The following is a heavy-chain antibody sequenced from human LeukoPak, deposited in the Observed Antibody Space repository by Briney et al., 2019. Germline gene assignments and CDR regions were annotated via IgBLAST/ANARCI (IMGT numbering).Heavy chain of an antibody. Sequence: PGGSLRLSCAASGFTFSSYWMHWVRQAPGKGLVWVSGTNTDGSSTSYADSVKGRFTIARGNAKNTLYLQMNSLRAEDTAVYYCYGANAEHWGQGTLVTVSS. CDR2: TNTDGSST. D-gene: IGHD4-23*01. CDR1: GFTFSSYW. V-gene: IGHV3-74*01. J-gene: IGHJ1*01. CDR3: YGANAEH.